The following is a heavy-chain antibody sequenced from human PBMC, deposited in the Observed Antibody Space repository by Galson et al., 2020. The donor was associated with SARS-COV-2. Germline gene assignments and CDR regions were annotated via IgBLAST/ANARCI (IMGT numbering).Heavy chain of an antibody. CDR3: ARDRTVPAAFDAFDI. V-gene: IGHV4-4*07. D-gene: IGHD2-2*01. J-gene: IGHJ3*02. Sequence: SETLSLTCTVSGGSISSYYWSWIRQPAGKGLEWIGRIYTSGSTNYNPSLKSRVTMSVDTSKNQFSLKLSSVTAADTAVYYCARDRTVPAAFDAFDIWGQGTMVTVSS. CDR2: IYTSGST. CDR1: GGSISSYY.